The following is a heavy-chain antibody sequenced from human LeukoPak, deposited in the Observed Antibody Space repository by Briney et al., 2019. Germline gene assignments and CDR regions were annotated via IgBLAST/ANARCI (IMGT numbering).Heavy chain of an antibody. CDR2: INHSGST. CDR1: GGSFSVYY. CDR3: ARDYDILTGHWYFDL. D-gene: IGHD3-9*01. Sequence: PSETLSLTCAVYGGSFSVYYWSWIRQPPGKGLEWIGEINHSGSTNYNPSLKSRVTISVDTSKNQFSLKLSSVTAADTAVYYCARDYDILTGHWYFDLWGRGTLVTVSS. V-gene: IGHV4-34*01. J-gene: IGHJ2*01.